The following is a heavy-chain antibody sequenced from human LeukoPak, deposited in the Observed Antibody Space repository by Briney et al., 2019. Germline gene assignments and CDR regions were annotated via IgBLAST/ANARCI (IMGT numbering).Heavy chain of an antibody. CDR3: AAPYSSTWFDY. D-gene: IGHD6-13*01. V-gene: IGHV1-58*01. Sequence: GASVEVSCKASGFTFTSRSAVQWVRQARGQRLEWIGWIVVGSDNTNYAQKFQERVTITRDMSTSTCYMELSSLRSEDTAVYYCAAPYSSTWFDYWGQGTLVTVSS. J-gene: IGHJ4*02. CDR1: GFTFTSRSA. CDR2: IVVGSDNT.